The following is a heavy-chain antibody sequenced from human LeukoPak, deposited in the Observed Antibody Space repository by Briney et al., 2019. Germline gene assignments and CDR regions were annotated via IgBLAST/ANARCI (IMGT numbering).Heavy chain of an antibody. J-gene: IGHJ4*02. CDR2: FYPGDSDT. CDR3: VRRAGSRGVADY. V-gene: IGHV5-51*01. Sequence: GESLKISCKDSGYSFTNCWIGWVRQMPGKGLEWMGIFYPGDSDTRYSPSFQGQVTLSADKSITTAYLQWSSLKASDTAMYYCVRRAGSRGVADYWGQGTLVTVSS. CDR1: GYSFTNCW. D-gene: IGHD3-10*01.